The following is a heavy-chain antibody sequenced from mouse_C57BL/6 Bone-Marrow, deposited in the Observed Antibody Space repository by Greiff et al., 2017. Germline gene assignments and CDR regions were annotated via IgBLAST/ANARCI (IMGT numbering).Heavy chain of an antibody. V-gene: IGHV1-39*01. CDR1: GYSFTDYN. J-gene: IGHJ4*01. CDR3: ARGDDYDCAMDY. CDR2: INPNYGTT. Sequence: EVQLQQSGPDLVKPGASVKISCTATGYSFTDYNMYWVKQSNGKSLEWIGVINPNYGTTSYNQKFKGKATLTVDQSSSTAYMQLNRLTSEDAAVYYCARGDDYDCAMDYWGQGTSVTVSS. D-gene: IGHD2-4*01.